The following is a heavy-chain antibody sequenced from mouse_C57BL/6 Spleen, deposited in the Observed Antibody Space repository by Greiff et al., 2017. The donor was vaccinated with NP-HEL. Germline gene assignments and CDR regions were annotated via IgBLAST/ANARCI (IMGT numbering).Heavy chain of an antibody. J-gene: IGHJ4*01. Sequence: EVQLQESGPGMVKPSQSLSLTCTVTGYSITSGYDWHWIRHFPGNKLEWMGYISYSGSTNYNPSLKSRISITHDTSKNHFFLKLNSVTTEDTATYYCARGGSTMVTTGAMDYWGQGTSVTVSS. V-gene: IGHV3-1*01. CDR1: GYSITSGYD. CDR2: ISYSGST. CDR3: ARGGSTMVTTGAMDY. D-gene: IGHD2-2*01.